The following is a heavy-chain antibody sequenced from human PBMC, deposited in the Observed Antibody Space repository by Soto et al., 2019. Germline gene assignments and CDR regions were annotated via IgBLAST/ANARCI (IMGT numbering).Heavy chain of an antibody. Sequence: QVQLVESGGGVVQPGRSLRLSCAASGITFSGYAMHWVRQAPGKGLEWVALISYDGSNKYYADSVKGRFTISRDTSKNTLYLQMTSLRAEDTAVYYCARDGGVKRYFDWASYGMDVWGQGTTVTVSS. J-gene: IGHJ6*02. D-gene: IGHD3-9*01. CDR3: ARDGGVKRYFDWASYGMDV. CDR2: ISYDGSNK. V-gene: IGHV3-30-3*01. CDR1: GITFSGYA.